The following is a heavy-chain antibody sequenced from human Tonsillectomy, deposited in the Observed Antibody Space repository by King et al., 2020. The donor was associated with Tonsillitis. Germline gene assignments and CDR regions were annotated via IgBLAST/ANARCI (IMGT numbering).Heavy chain of an antibody. J-gene: IGHJ4*02. CDR2: ISGSGGST. D-gene: IGHD6-19*01. V-gene: IGHV3-23*04. CDR1: GFTFSSYA. CDR3: AKGAPGIAVAGSGAFDY. Sequence: VQLVESGGDLVQPGGSLRLSCAASGFTFSSYAMSWVRQAPGKGLEWVSTISGSGGSTYYADSVKGRFNISRDNSENTVYLQMNSLRAEDTAVYYCAKGAPGIAVAGSGAFDYWGQGTLVTVSS.